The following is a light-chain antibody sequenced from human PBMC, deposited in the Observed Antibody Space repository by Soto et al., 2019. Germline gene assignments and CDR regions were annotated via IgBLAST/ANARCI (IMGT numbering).Light chain of an antibody. CDR1: QGISNY. CDR3: QKYISAPWT. V-gene: IGKV1-27*01. CDR2: AAS. Sequence: DIQMTQSPSSLSASVGDRVTITCRASQGISNYLAWYQQKPGKVPKLLIYAASTLQSGVPSRFSGSGSGTDFTLTISSLPPEDVATYYCQKYISAPWTFGQGTKVEIK. J-gene: IGKJ1*01.